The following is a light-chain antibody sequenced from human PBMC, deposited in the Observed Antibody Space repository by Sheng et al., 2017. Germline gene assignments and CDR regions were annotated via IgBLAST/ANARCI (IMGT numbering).Light chain of an antibody. CDR2: GAS. Sequence: EIVLTQSSGTLSLSPGERATLSCRASQSVSSNSLAWYQQKPGQAPRLLIYGASSRATGIPDRFSGSGSGTDFTLTISRLEPEDFAVYYCQQYGSLPRTFGRRD. V-gene: IGKV3-20*01. CDR1: QSVSSNS. J-gene: IGKJ1*01. CDR3: QQYGSLPRT.